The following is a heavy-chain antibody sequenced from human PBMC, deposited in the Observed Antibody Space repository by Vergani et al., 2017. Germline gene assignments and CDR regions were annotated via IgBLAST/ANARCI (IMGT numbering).Heavy chain of an antibody. J-gene: IGHJ6*02. D-gene: IGHD1-1*01. V-gene: IGHV3-11*04. CDR1: GFKFSDHY. CDR2: ISPGASTV. Sequence: LEESGGGSVKPGGSLKLSCAASGFKFSDHYMSWIRQAPGKGLEWVSHISPGASTVSYTDSVTGRFTVSRDNDNNSLTLEMTTLGVEDTAVYYCAKNPGISTTRHFFAMDGWGQGTTVTVSS. CDR3: AKNPGISTTRHFFAMDG.